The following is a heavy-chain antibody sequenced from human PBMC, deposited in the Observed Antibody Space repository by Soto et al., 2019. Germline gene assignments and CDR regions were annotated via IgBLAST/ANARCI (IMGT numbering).Heavy chain of an antibody. CDR3: AREGWLLPFDY. Sequence: QVQLVQSGAEVKKPGASVKVSCKASGYTFTSYDINWVRQATGQGLEWMGWMNPNSGNTGYAQKFQGRVTMTRNTSVRTAYLELSSLRSEYTAVSYCAREGWLLPFDYWGQGTLVTVSS. CDR1: GYTFTSYD. D-gene: IGHD3-22*01. CDR2: MNPNSGNT. V-gene: IGHV1-8*01. J-gene: IGHJ4*02.